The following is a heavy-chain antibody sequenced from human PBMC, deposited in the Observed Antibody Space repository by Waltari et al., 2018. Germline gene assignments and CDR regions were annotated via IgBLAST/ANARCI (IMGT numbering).Heavy chain of an antibody. CDR3: ARIAAGEQWLFTFDP. CDR1: GDSITSGPFY. Sequence: QVQLQESGPGLVQPSQTLSLTCTLSGDSITSGPFYWSWLRQFPGKGLEWVGYIFYTGTTHYNPSLKSRLSMSVDTSKNQFSLRVNSVTAADTAVYYCARIAAGEQWLFTFDPWGHGTLVTVSS. D-gene: IGHD6-19*01. J-gene: IGHJ5*02. CDR2: IFYTGTT. V-gene: IGHV4-31*03.